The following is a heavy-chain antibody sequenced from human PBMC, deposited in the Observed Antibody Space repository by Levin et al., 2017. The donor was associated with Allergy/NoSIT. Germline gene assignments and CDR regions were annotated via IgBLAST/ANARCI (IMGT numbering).Heavy chain of an antibody. Sequence: GESLKISCKASGYTFTSYGISWVRQAPGQGLEWMGWISAYNGNTNYAQKLQGRVTMTTDTSTSTAYMELRSLRSDDTAVYYCARDGRQPQKRFDPWGQGTLVTVSS. CDR3: ARDGRQPQKRFDP. J-gene: IGHJ5*02. CDR2: ISAYNGNT. V-gene: IGHV1-18*01. CDR1: GYTFTSYG.